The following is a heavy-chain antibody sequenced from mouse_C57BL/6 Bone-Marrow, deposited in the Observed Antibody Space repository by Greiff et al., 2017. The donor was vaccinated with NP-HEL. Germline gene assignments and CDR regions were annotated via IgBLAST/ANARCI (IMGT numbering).Heavy chain of an antibody. J-gene: IGHJ2*01. V-gene: IGHV1-82*01. CDR1: GYAFSSSW. CDR2: IYPGDGDT. CDR3: ARWGLPWFNY. D-gene: IGHD2-4*01. Sequence: QVQLQQSGPELVKPGASVKISCKASGYAFSSSWMNWVKQRPGKGLEWIGRIYPGDGDTNYNGKFKGKATLTADKSSSTAYMQLSSLTSEDSAVYVCARWGLPWFNYWGQGTTLTVSS.